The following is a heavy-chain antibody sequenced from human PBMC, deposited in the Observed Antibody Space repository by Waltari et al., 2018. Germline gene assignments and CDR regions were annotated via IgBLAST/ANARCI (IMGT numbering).Heavy chain of an antibody. J-gene: IGHJ4*02. CDR2: IKPDGSEK. D-gene: IGHD3-16*01. CDR3: ASGGGRPFDY. CDR1: GFTFGTYT. Sequence: EVHLLESGGGVVQPGGSLRLSCAASGFTFGTYTMNWVRQTPGKGLEWVANIKPDGSEKYYVDSVKGRFTISRDNAKNSLYLQMNSLRAEDTAVYFCASGGGRPFDYWGQGTLVTVSS. V-gene: IGHV3-7*01.